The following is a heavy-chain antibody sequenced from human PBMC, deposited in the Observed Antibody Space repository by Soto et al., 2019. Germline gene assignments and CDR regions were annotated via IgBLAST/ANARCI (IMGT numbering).Heavy chain of an antibody. Sequence: PGGSLRLSCAASGFTFSSYAMSWVRQAPGKGLEWVSAISGSGGSTYYADSVKGRFTISRDNSKNTLYLQMNSLRAEDTAVYYCAKGPMIVVVITYFDYWGQGTLVTVSS. V-gene: IGHV3-23*01. CDR1: GFTFSSYA. D-gene: IGHD3-22*01. CDR2: ISGSGGST. J-gene: IGHJ4*02. CDR3: AKGPMIVVVITYFDY.